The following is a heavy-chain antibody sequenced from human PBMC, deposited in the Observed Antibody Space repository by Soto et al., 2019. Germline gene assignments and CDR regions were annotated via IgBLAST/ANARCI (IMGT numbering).Heavy chain of an antibody. D-gene: IGHD2-15*01. J-gene: IGHJ4*02. CDR2: ISSSSTTV. Sequence: EVQLVESGGGLVQPGGSLRVSCAASGFTFSSHSMNWVRQAPGKGLEWVSFISSSSTTVYYADSVKGRFTISRDNAKNSLYLQMNSLRDDDTAVYYCARDPSQDYCYVGSCHYFDYWGQGTLVTVSS. V-gene: IGHV3-48*02. CDR1: GFTFSSHS. CDR3: ARDPSQDYCYVGSCHYFDY.